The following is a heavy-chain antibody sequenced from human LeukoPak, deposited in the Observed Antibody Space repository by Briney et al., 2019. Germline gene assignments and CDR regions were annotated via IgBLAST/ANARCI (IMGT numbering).Heavy chain of an antibody. D-gene: IGHD2-21*02. CDR1: GGSISSGGYS. CDR3: ARLHCGGDCYSLNWFDP. CDR2: IYHSGST. J-gene: IGHJ5*02. Sequence: SQTLSLTCDVSGGSISSGGYSWSWIRQPPGKGLEWIGYIYHSGSTYYNQSLKSRVTISVDRSKNQFSLKLSSVTAADTAVYYCARLHCGGDCYSLNWFDPWGQGTLVTVSS. V-gene: IGHV4-30-2*01.